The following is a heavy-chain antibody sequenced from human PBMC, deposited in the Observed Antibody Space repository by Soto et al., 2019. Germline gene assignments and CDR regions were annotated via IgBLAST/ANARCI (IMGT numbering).Heavy chain of an antibody. CDR3: AHRPSYCSGGSCYSGFDY. J-gene: IGHJ4*02. CDR1: GFSLSTSGVG. CDR2: IYWDDDK. D-gene: IGHD2-15*01. Sequence: QITLKESGPTLGKPTQTLTLTCTFSGFSLSTSGVGVGWIRQPPGKALEWLALIYWDDDKRYSPSLKSRLTITKDNSKNQVVLTMTNMDPVDTATYYCAHRPSYCSGGSCYSGFDYWGQGTLVTVSS. V-gene: IGHV2-5*02.